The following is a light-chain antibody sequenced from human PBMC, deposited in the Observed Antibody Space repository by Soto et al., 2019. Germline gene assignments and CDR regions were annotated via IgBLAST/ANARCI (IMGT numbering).Light chain of an antibody. CDR3: SSYASSSNTVVV. J-gene: IGLJ2*01. CDR2: EVS. CDR1: SSDVGGYNY. V-gene: IGLV2-14*01. Sequence: SVLTQTASVSGSPGQSITISCTGTSSDVGGYNYVSWYQQHPGKAPKLMIYEVSYRPSGVSNRFSGSKSGNTASLTISGLQAEDEADYYCSSYASSSNTVVVFGGGTKLTVL.